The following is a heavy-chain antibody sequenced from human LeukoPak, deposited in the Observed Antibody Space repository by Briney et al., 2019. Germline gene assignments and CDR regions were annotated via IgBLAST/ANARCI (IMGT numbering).Heavy chain of an antibody. CDR3: AKGLVDVHDTTGYYSNWFDP. V-gene: IGHV3-23*01. CDR2: ISGSGANT. CDR1: GFTFTSYA. Sequence: GRSLRLSCEASGFTFTSYAMTWVRQAPGKGLEWVSAISGSGANTYYADSVKGRFTISRDNSKNTLFLQMNSLRLEDTAVYYCAKGLVDVHDTTGYYSNWFDPWGQGTLVTVSS. J-gene: IGHJ5*02. D-gene: IGHD3-22*01.